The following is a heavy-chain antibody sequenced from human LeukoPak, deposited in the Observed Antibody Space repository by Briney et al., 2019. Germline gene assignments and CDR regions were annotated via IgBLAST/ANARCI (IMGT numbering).Heavy chain of an antibody. CDR2: MSSSDDGR. V-gene: IGHV3-23*01. CDR1: GFTFDDYG. D-gene: IGHD6-19*01. J-gene: IGHJ3*02. Sequence: GGSLRLSCAASGFTFDDYGMSWVRQAPGKGLEWVSAMSSSDDGRYYAASVRGRFTISRDNSKNTLYLQMNSLRAEDTAVYYCARVGGWFSDAFDIWGQGTMVTVSS. CDR3: ARVGGWFSDAFDI.